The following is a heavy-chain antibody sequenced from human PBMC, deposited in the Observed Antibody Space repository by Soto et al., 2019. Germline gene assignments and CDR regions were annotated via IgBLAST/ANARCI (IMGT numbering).Heavy chain of an antibody. CDR1: GGSISSSSYY. V-gene: IGHV4-39*01. CDR3: ARPSPRYWSGGSCLEFPDAFDI. D-gene: IGHD2-15*01. CDR2: IYYSGST. J-gene: IGHJ3*02. Sequence: QLQLQESDPGLVKPSETLSLTCTVSGGSISSSSYYWGWIRQPPVKGLEWIGSIYYSGSTYYNPSLKSRVTLSVDTSKNQFSLNLSSVTAADTAVYYCARPSPRYWSGGSCLEFPDAFDIWGQGTMVTVSS.